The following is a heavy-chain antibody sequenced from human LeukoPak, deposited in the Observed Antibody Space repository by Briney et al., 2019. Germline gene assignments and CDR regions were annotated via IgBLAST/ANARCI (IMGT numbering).Heavy chain of an antibody. J-gene: IGHJ6*02. D-gene: IGHD3-10*01. CDR2: ISAYNGNT. Sequence: ASVKVSCKASGYTFTSYGISWVRQAPGQGLEWMGWISAYNGNTNYAQKLQGRVTMTTDTSTSTAYMELRSLRSDDTAVYYCARDPIGPSWPATYYYYGMDIWGQGTTVTVSS. V-gene: IGHV1-18*01. CDR1: GYTFTSYG. CDR3: ARDPIGPSWPATYYYYGMDI.